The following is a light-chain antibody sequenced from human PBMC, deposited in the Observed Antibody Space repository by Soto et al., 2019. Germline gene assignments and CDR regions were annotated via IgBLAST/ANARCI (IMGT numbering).Light chain of an antibody. Sequence: QSVLTQPASVSGSPGQSITISCTGTSSDVGSYNLVSWYQQHPGKAPKLMIYEGSKRPSGVSNRFSGSKSGNTASLTISGLLSEDEAVYHCCIYGGSSTFDVVFGRGTKVTVL. V-gene: IGLV2-23*03. J-gene: IGLJ2*01. CDR1: SSDVGSYNL. CDR3: CIYGGSSTFDVV. CDR2: EGS.